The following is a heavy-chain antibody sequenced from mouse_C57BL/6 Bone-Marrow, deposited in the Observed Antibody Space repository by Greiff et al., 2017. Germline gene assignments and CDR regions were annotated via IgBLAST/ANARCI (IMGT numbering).Heavy chain of an antibody. CDR2: IDPSDSYT. V-gene: IGHV1-59*01. CDR1: GYTFTSYW. Sequence: QVQLQQPGAELVRPGTSVKLSCKASGYTFTSYWMHWVKQRPGQGLEWIGVIDPSDSYTNYNQQFKGKATLTVDTSSSPAYMHLRSLPSEDSAFFDCERRNTDWFAYWGQGTLVTVSA. CDR3: ERRNTDWFAY. J-gene: IGHJ3*01. D-gene: IGHD5-2*01.